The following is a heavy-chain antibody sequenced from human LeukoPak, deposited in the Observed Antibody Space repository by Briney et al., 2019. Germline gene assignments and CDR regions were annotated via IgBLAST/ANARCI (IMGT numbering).Heavy chain of an antibody. V-gene: IGHV3-23*01. CDR1: GSNFADYS. CDR3: AKDLDDN. J-gene: IGHJ4*02. Sequence: PGGSLRLSCAGSGSNFADYSVSWVRQAPGKGLEWVSAISDSGGSIYYADSVKGRFTISRDNSKNTLYLQMNSLRAEDTAVYYCAKDLDDNWGQGTLVTVSS. CDR2: ISDSGGSI.